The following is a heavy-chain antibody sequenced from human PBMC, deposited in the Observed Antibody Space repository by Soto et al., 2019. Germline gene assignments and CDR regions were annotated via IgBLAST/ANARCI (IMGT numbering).Heavy chain of an antibody. V-gene: IGHV3-23*01. D-gene: IGHD3-3*01. CDR1: GFTFNRHA. J-gene: IGHJ6*02. Sequence: EVQVLESGGGLLQPGGPLSLSGVASGFTFNRHAMTWVRKGPGMGLEWTSSISGNGETTYYADSVKGRFTVSRDNSKNTLYLQMNSLRVEDTATYYCVKDWSGNKCPCMDVWGQGTTVTVSS. CDR3: VKDWSGNKCPCMDV. CDR2: ISGNGETT.